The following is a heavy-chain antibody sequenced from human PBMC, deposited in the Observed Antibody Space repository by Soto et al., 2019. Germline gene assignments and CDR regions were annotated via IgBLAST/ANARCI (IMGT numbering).Heavy chain of an antibody. CDR3: ERRAIVVVPAATELGSGMDV. J-gene: IGHJ6*02. D-gene: IGHD2-2*01. CDR1: GFTFSSYS. V-gene: IGHV3-21*01. Sequence: SGGSLRLSCAASGFTFSSYSMNWVRQAPGKGLEWVSSISSSSSYIYYADSVKGRFTISRDNAKNSLYLQMNSLRAEDTAVYYCERRAIVVVPAATELGSGMDVWGQGTTVTVSS. CDR2: ISSSSSYI.